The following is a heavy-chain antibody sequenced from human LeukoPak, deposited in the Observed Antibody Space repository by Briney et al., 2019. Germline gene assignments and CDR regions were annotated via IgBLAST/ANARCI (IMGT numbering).Heavy chain of an antibody. J-gene: IGHJ6*02. Sequence: ASVKVSCKASGGTFSSYAISWVRQAPGQGLEWMGGIIPIFGTANYAQKFQGRVTITADESTSTAYMELSSLRSEDTAVYYCAREFIAAAADYYYYGMDVWGQGTTVTVSS. CDR2: IIPIFGTA. V-gene: IGHV1-69*13. CDR1: GGTFSSYA. CDR3: AREFIAAAADYYYYGMDV. D-gene: IGHD6-13*01.